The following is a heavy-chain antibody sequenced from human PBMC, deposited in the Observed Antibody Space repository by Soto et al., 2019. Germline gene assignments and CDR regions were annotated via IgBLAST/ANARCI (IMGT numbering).Heavy chain of an antibody. D-gene: IGHD6-19*01. CDR1: GFTVRTSY. CDR3: AREITSGWNAFDC. V-gene: IGHV3-66*01. J-gene: IGHJ4*02. CDR2: IYAGGTS. Sequence: EVQLVESGGGLVQPGGSLRLSCAASGFTVRTSYINWVRQSPGRGLEWLSVIYAGGTSYHADSVKGRFTISRDESRNTVYLQMNSLRAEDTAVYYCAREITSGWNAFDCWGQGTLVAVSS.